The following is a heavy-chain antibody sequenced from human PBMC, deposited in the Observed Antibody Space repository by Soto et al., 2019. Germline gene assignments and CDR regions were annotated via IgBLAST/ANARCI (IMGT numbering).Heavy chain of an antibody. Sequence: PSETLSLTCTVSGGSISSYYWSWIRQPPGKGLEGIGYIYYSGSTNYNPSLKSRVTISVDTSKNQFSLKLSSVTAADTAVYYCAREPRGNYYDSSGPYGMDVWGQGTTVTVSS. CDR1: GGSISSYY. CDR3: AREPRGNYYDSSGPYGMDV. D-gene: IGHD3-22*01. J-gene: IGHJ6*02. V-gene: IGHV4-59*01. CDR2: IYYSGST.